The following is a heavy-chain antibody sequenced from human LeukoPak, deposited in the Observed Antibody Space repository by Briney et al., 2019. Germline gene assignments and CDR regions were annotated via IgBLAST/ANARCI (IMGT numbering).Heavy chain of an antibody. V-gene: IGHV3-23*01. CDR2: ISGSGGGT. D-gene: IGHD6-19*01. CDR3: AKTTTGYSSGRYPGWPVDY. CDR1: GLTFSSYA. Sequence: GGSLRLSCAASGLTFSSYAVSWVRQAPGKGLEWVSAISGSGGGTYYADSVKGRFTISRDNSKNTVYLQMNSLSTEDTAVYYCAKTTTGYSSGRYPGWPVDYWGQGTLDTVSS. J-gene: IGHJ4*02.